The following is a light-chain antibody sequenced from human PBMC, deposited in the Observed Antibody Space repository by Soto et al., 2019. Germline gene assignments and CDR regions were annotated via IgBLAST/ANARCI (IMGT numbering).Light chain of an antibody. Sequence: EIVLTQSPGTLSLSPGERATLSCRASQSVRSNYLAWYQQKPGQAPRLLIYGVSNRATGIPDRFSGSGSGTDFTLTINRLEPEDFAVYYCQQYGTSPPYTFGQGTKLDIK. J-gene: IGKJ2*01. CDR1: QSVRSNY. CDR2: GVS. CDR3: QQYGTSPPYT. V-gene: IGKV3-20*01.